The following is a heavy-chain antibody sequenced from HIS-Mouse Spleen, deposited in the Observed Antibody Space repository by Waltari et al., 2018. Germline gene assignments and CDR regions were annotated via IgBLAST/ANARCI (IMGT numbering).Heavy chain of an antibody. CDR3: ARGRSLRFLEWLLFDY. J-gene: IGHJ4*02. Sequence: QVQLVQSGAEVKKPGASVKVPCKASGYTFTSYDINWVRQATGQGLEWMGWMNPNSGNTGYAQKFQGRVTMTRNTSISTAYMELSSLRSEDTAVYYCARGRSLRFLEWLLFDYWGQGTLVTVSS. D-gene: IGHD3-3*01. CDR1: GYTFTSYD. V-gene: IGHV1-8*01. CDR2: MNPNSGNT.